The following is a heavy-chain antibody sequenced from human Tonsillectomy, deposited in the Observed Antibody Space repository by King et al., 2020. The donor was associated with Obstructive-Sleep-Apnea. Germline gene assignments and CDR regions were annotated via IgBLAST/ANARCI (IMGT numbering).Heavy chain of an antibody. CDR2: IYYSGST. D-gene: IGHD4-17*01. V-gene: IGHV4-39*07. J-gene: IGHJ4*01. Sequence: QLQESGPGLVKPSETLSLTCTVSGGSISSSSYYWGWIRQPPGKGLEWIGSIYYSGSTYYNPSLKSRVTISVDTSKNQFSLKLSSVTAADTAVYYCARDRPSDSDYGDSIDYWGHGTLVTVSS. CDR1: GGSISSSSYY. CDR3: ARDRPSDSDYGDSIDY.